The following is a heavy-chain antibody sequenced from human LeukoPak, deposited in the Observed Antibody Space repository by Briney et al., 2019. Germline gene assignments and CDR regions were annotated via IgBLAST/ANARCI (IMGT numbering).Heavy chain of an antibody. D-gene: IGHD3-22*01. CDR3: ASRPWYYDSSPFDY. J-gene: IGHJ4*02. CDR1: GRSFSGYS. V-gene: IGHV4-34*01. CDR2: INHSGST. Sequence: SETLSLTCAVYGRSFSGYSWSWIRQPPGKGLEWIGEINHSGSTNYNPSLKGRVTISVDTSKNQFSLKLSSVTAADTAVYYCASRPWYYDSSPFDYWGQGTLVTVSS.